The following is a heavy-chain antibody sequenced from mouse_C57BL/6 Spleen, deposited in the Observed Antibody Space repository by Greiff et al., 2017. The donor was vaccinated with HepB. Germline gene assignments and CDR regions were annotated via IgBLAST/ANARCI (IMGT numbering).Heavy chain of an antibody. D-gene: IGHD3-2*02. V-gene: IGHV1-22*01. J-gene: IGHJ3*01. CDR3: ARGRFSSGSAWFAY. CDR2: INPNNGGT. CDR1: GYTFTDYN. Sequence: EVQLQQSGPELVKPGASVKMSCKASGYTFTDYNMHWVKQSHGKSLEWIGYINPNNGGTSYNQKFKGKATLTVDKSSSTAYMELRSLTSEDSAVYYCARGRFSSGSAWFAYWGQGTLVTVSA.